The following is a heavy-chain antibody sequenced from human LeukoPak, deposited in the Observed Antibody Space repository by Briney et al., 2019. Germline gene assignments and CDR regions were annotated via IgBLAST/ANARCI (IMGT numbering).Heavy chain of an antibody. J-gene: IGHJ5*02. CDR3: SRGDCTSTTCHNWFDP. CDR1: GFTFSRYW. D-gene: IGHD2-2*01. V-gene: IGHV3-74*01. Sequence: GGSLRLSCAASGFTFSRYWMHWVRKAPGTGLVWVSRIDSDGSSTDYADSVKGRFTISRDNAKNTLYLQMNSLRADDTAVYYCSRGDCTSTTCHNWFDPWGQGTLVTVSS. CDR2: IDSDGSST.